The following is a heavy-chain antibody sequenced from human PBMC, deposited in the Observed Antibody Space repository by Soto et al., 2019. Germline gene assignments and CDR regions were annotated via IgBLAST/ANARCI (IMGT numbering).Heavy chain of an antibody. D-gene: IGHD3-3*01. J-gene: IGHJ4*02. CDR2: IYYSGST. V-gene: IGHV4-59*08. Sequence: WIIKKPGKGLEWIGYIYYSGSTNYNPSLKSRVTISVDTSKNQFSLKLSSVTAADTAVYYCARGITIFGVRYFDYWGQGTLVTVSS. CDR3: ARGITIFGVRYFDY.